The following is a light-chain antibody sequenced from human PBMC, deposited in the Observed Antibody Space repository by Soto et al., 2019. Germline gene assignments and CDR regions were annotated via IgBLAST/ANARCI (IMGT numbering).Light chain of an antibody. Sequence: QSALTQPASVSGSPGQSVTISCTGTSTVFGSHTRVPPYPHPPGTAPSLFIYELTKPPPGVPDPFSGSKSRHAASLPISGLQAPDEADSFFKSYAGSNTDVFASGTKAPVL. CDR2: ELT. V-gene: IGLV2-18*02. CDR3: KSYAGSNTDV. CDR1: STVFGSHTR. J-gene: IGLJ1*01.